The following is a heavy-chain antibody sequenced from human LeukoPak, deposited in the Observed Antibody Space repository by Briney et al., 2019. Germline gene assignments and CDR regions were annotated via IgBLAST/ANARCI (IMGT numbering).Heavy chain of an antibody. CDR2: IHNSGST. J-gene: IGHJ4*02. D-gene: IGHD2-21*01. V-gene: IGHV4-59*01. CDR3: ARGVVIAPQTFDY. Sequence: SETLSLTCTVSGGSFGTYYWSWIRQPPGKGLEWVGCIHNSGSTGYNPSPKSRVTLSVDTSKNQFSLKLSSVTAADTAVYYCARGVVIAPQTFDYWGQGTLVTVSS. CDR1: GGSFGTYY.